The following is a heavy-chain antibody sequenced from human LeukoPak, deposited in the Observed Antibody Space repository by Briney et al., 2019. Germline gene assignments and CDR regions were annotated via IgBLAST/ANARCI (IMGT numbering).Heavy chain of an antibody. V-gene: IGHV1-46*01. J-gene: IGHJ4*02. CDR2: INPSGGST. Sequence: ASVKVSGKASGYTFTSYYMHWVRQAPGQGLEWMGIINPSGGSTSYAQKFQGRVTMTRDTSTSTVYMELSSLRSEDTAVYYCAREPPQWFGTNGDDYWGQGTLVTVSS. D-gene: IGHD2-8*01. CDR1: GYTFTSYY. CDR3: AREPPQWFGTNGDDY.